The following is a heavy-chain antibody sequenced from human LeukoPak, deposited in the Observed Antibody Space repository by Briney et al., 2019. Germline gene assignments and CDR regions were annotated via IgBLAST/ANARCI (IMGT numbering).Heavy chain of an antibody. CDR1: GFTFDDYA. D-gene: IGHD5-18*01. J-gene: IGHJ4*02. CDR2: ISWNSGSI. Sequence: GGSLRLSCAASGFTFDDYAMHWVRQAPGKGLEGVSGISWNSGSIGYADSVKGRFTISRDNAKNSLYLQMNSLRAEDTALYYCAKADIAMDMYYFDYCGQGTLVTVSS. CDR3: AKADIAMDMYYFDY. V-gene: IGHV3-9*01.